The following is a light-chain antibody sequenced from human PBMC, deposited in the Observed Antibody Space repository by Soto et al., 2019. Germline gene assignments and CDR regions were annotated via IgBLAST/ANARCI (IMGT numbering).Light chain of an antibody. CDR3: QQSYSTLWT. CDR1: QRITTY. J-gene: IGKJ1*01. CDR2: ATS. V-gene: IGKV1-39*01. Sequence: DIQMTQSPSSLPASVGDRVTITCRASQRITTYLNWYQQKPGKAPNLLITATSTLQSGVPSRFSGSGSGTDFTLTISSLQPEDFATYYCQQSYSTLWTFGQGTKVDIK.